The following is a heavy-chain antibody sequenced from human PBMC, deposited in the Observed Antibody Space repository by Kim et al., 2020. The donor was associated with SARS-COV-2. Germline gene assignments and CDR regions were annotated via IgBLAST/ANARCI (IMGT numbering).Heavy chain of an antibody. J-gene: IGHJ6*02. V-gene: IGHV1-2*06. CDR2: INLNTGNP. Sequence: ASVKVSCKASGYTFTSHSLNWVRQAPGQGLQWMGRINLNTGNPTYAPEFKGRVAMSSDTSVSTAYLQLSSLRADDTAVYYCARDWVGGSYYYYGFDVWG. CDR3: ARDWVGGSYYYYGFDV. D-gene: IGHD3-16*01. CDR1: GYTFTSHS.